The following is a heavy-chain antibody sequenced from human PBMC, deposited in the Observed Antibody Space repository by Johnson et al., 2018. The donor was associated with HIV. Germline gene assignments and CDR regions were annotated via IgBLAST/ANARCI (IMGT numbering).Heavy chain of an antibody. CDR2: IGTAGDT. D-gene: IGHD3-10*01. V-gene: IGHV3-13*01. CDR3: ARELEGDYAFDI. J-gene: IGHJ3*02. CDR1: GFTFSSYD. Sequence: VQLVESGGGVVQPGGSLRLSCAASGFTFSSYDMHWVRQATGKGLEWVSAIGTAGDTYYPGSVKGRFTISRENAKNSLYLQMNSLRAGDTAVYYCARELEGDYAFDIWGQGTMVTVSS.